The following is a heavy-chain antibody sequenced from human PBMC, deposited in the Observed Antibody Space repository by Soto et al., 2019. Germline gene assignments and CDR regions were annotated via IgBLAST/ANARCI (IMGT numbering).Heavy chain of an antibody. D-gene: IGHD2-2*01. V-gene: IGHV4-34*01. CDR2: INHSGST. J-gene: IGHJ6*04. Sequence: SETLSLTCAVYGGSFSGYYWSWIRQPPGKGLEWIGEINHSGSTNYNPSLKSRVTISVDTSKNQFSLKLSSVTAADTAVYYCARGPTSRSPLVPAAIVDVWGKGTTVTVSS. CDR3: ARGPTSRSPLVPAAIVDV. CDR1: GGSFSGYY.